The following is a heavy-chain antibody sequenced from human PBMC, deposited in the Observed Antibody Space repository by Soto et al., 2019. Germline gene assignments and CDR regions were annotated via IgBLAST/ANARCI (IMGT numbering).Heavy chain of an antibody. V-gene: IGHV3-66*01. CDR3: ARDMYNWFDP. J-gene: IGHJ5*02. Sequence: EVQLVESGGGLVQPGGSLRLSCAASGFTVSNNYMSWVRQAPGKGLEWVSIIYSGGSTYYADSVKGRFTISRDNSKNTLGLQMNSLRAEDTALYYCARDMYNWFDPWGQGTLVTVSS. CDR1: GFTVSNNY. CDR2: IYSGGST.